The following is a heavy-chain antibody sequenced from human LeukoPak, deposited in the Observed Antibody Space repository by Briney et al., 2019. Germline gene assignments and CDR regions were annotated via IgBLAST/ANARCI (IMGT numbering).Heavy chain of an antibody. D-gene: IGHD1-26*01. Sequence: PGGSLRLSCAASGFTFSSYAMSWVRQAPGKGLEWVSAISGSGGSTYYADSVKGRFTISRDNAKNSLYLQMNSLRSEDTAVYYCATGDSGSFIPDYWGQGTLVTVSS. V-gene: IGHV3-23*01. CDR3: ATGDSGSFIPDY. J-gene: IGHJ4*02. CDR2: ISGSGGST. CDR1: GFTFSSYA.